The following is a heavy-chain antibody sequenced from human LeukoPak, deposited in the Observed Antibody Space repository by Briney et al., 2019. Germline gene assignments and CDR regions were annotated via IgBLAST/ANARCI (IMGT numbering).Heavy chain of an antibody. J-gene: IGHJ5*02. V-gene: IGHV3-30-3*01. CDR2: ISYDGSNK. D-gene: IGHD6-13*01. CDR1: GFTFSSYA. CDR3: AQTNLHSSSWFDP. Sequence: PGGSLRLSCAASGFTFSSYAMHWVRQAPGKGLEWVAVISYDGSNKYYADSVKGRFTISRDNSKNTLYLQMNSLRAEDTAVYYCAQTNLHSSSWFDPWGQGTLVTVSS.